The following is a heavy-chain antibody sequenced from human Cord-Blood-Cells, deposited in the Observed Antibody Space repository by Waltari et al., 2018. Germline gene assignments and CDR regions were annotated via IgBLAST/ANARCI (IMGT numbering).Heavy chain of an antibody. V-gene: IGHV3-30*04. D-gene: IGHD2-8*02. CDR2: ISYDGRNK. J-gene: IGHJ4*02. CDR1: GFTFSSYA. CDR3: ASGDRVLGHYFDY. Sequence: QVQLVESGGGVVQPGRSLRLSCAASGFTFSSYAMHCVRQAPGKGREWVAFISYDGRNKYDADSVKGRFTISRDNSKNTLYLQMNSLRAEDTAVYYCASGDRVLGHYFDYWGQGTLVTVSS.